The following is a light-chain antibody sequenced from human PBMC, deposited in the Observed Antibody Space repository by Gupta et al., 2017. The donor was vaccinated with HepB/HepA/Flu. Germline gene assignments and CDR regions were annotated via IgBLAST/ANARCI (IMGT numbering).Light chain of an antibody. V-gene: IGKV3-15*01. CDR3: QQDNNWPQT. Sequence: EIVMTQSPATVSVSPGERATLPCRASQSISSDLAWYQHKRGQAPRLLIYGASTRAADIPARFSGSGSGTEFTLTISSLQSEDSAIYYCQQDNNWPQTFGQGTQVEIK. J-gene: IGKJ1*01. CDR2: GAS. CDR1: QSISSD.